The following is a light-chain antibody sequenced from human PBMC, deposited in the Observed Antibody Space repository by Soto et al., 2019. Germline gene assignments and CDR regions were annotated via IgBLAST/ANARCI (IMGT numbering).Light chain of an antibody. Sequence: QSALTQPASVSGSPGQSITIPCTGTRSDVGRYNLVSWYQHHPGEAPKLIIFEGTKRPSGVSNRFSGSKSGNTASLTISGLQSEDGADYFCCSYACSSALVFGGGTKLTVL. J-gene: IGLJ3*02. CDR3: CSYACSSALV. CDR1: RSDVGRYNL. CDR2: EGT. V-gene: IGLV2-23*01.